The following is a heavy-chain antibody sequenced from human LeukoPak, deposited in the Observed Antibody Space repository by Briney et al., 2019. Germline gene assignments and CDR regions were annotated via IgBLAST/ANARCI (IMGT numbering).Heavy chain of an antibody. CDR3: ARGGTSGYDLGYYYYVMDV. Sequence: ASVKVSCKASGGTFSSYAISWVRQAPGQGLEWMGRIIPILGTVDYAQKLQGRATITADKSTSTAYMELNSLRSEDTAVYYCARGGTSGYDLGYYYYVMDVWGQGTTVTVSS. CDR2: IIPILGTV. J-gene: IGHJ6*02. CDR1: GGTFSSYA. V-gene: IGHV1-69*04. D-gene: IGHD5-12*01.